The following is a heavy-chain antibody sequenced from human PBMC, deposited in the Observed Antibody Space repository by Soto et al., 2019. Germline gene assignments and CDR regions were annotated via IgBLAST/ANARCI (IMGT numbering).Heavy chain of an antibody. Sequence: ASVKVSCKASGYTFTSYAMHWVRQAPGQRLEWMGWINAGNGNTKYSQKFQGRVTITRDTSASTAYMELSSLRSEDTAVYYCARDRDNWKVYYYYGMDVWGQGTTVTVSS. CDR2: INAGNGNT. V-gene: IGHV1-3*01. J-gene: IGHJ6*02. CDR1: GYTFTSYA. CDR3: ARDRDNWKVYYYYGMDV. D-gene: IGHD1-20*01.